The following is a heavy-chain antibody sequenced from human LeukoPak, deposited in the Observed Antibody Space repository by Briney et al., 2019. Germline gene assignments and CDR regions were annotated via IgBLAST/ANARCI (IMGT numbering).Heavy chain of an antibody. CDR2: ISYDGSNK. CDR3: AKDQGRERYYYYGMDV. V-gene: IGHV3-30*18. D-gene: IGHD3-10*01. J-gene: IGHJ6*04. Sequence: QPGRSLRLSCAASGFTFSSYGMHWVRQAPGKGLEWVAVISYDGSNKYYADSVKGRFTISRDNSKNTLYLQMNSLRAEDTAVYHCAKDQGRERYYYYGMDVWGKGTTVTVSS. CDR1: GFTFSSYG.